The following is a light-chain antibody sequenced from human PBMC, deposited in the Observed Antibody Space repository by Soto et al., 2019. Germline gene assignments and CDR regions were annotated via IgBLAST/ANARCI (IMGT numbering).Light chain of an antibody. CDR3: QQYNNWLT. CDR2: GAS. Sequence: EIGMTQSPATLSVSPGERATLSCRASQSVSSNLAWYQQKPGQAPRLLIYGASTRATGIPARFAGSGSGTEFTLTIDSLQSEDFALYYCQQYNNWLTFGGGTKVEIK. CDR1: QSVSSN. J-gene: IGKJ4*01. V-gene: IGKV3-15*01.